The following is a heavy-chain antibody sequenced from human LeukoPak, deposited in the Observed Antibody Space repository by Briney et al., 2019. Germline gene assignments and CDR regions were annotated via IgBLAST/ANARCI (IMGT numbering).Heavy chain of an antibody. CDR1: GYTFTSYD. Sequence: ASVKVSCKASGYTFTSYDINWVRQATGQGLEWMGWMNPNSGNTGYAQKFQGRVAMTRNTSISTAYMELSSPRSEDTAVYYCARCPPSGSYACVHWGQGTLVTVSS. V-gene: IGHV1-8*01. CDR3: ARCPPSGSYACVH. J-gene: IGHJ4*02. CDR2: MNPNSGNT. D-gene: IGHD1-26*01.